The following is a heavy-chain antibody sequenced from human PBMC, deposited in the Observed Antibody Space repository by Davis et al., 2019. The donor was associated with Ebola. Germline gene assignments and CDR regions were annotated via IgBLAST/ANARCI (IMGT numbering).Heavy chain of an antibody. J-gene: IGHJ5*01. CDR3: ARDITMIVGGWFDS. CDR1: GGTFSSYA. Sequence: ASVKVSCKASGGTFSSYAISWVRQAPGQGLEWMGWISAYNGNTNYAQKLQGRVTMTTDTSTSTAYMELRSLRSDDTAVYYCARDITMIVGGWFDSWGQGTLVTVSS. D-gene: IGHD3-22*01. CDR2: ISAYNGNT. V-gene: IGHV1-18*01.